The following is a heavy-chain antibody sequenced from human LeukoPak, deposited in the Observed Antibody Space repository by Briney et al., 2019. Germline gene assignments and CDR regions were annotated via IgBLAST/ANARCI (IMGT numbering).Heavy chain of an antibody. CDR3: AREGLGYSYADY. J-gene: IGHJ4*02. CDR2: ISSTSSYT. Sequence: GGSLRLSCTASGFTFSDYYMSWIRQAPGKGLEWVSYISSTSSYTNYADSVKGRFTISRDNAKNSLYLQMNSLRAEDTAVYYCAREGLGYSYADYWGQGTLVTVSS. CDR1: GFTFSDYY. V-gene: IGHV3-11*06. D-gene: IGHD5-18*01.